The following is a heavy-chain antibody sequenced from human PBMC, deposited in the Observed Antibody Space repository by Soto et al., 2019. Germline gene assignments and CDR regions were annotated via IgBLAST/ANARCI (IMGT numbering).Heavy chain of an antibody. V-gene: IGHV1-69*13. CDR3: ARNRFAGVATITGYYYYYYGMDV. CDR2: IIPIFGTA. D-gene: IGHD5-12*01. Sequence: ASVKVSCKASGGTFSSYAISWVRQAPGQGLEWMGGIIPIFGTANYAQKFQGRVTITADESTSTAYMELSSLGSEDTAVYYCARNRFAGVATITGYYYYYYGMDVWGQGTTVTVSS. J-gene: IGHJ6*02. CDR1: GGTFSSYA.